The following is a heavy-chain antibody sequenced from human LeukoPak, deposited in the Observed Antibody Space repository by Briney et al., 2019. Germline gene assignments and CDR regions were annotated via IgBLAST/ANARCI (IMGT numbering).Heavy chain of an antibody. V-gene: IGHV3-7*01. CDR3: AKGPMASPFDY. CDR2: IKQDGSMT. J-gene: IGHJ4*02. CDR1: GFTFDNYW. Sequence: PGGSLRLSCAASGFTFDNYWMSWVRQAPGKGLEWVANIKQDGSMTYCVDSVKGRFTISRDNAKNSLYLQMNSLRVEDTAVYYCAKGPMASPFDYWGQGTLVTVSS. D-gene: IGHD3-10*01.